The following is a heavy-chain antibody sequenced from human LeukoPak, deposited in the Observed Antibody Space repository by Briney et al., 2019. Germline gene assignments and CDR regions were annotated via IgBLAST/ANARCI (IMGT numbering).Heavy chain of an antibody. V-gene: IGHV4-4*07. CDR3: AREAEAYYDSSGYRPHHFDY. CDR2: INTSGRT. CDR1: GGSISSYY. Sequence: SETLSLTCTVSGGSISSYYWSWIRQPDGKGLEWIGRINTSGRTNYNPSLKSRVTISVNKSKNQFSLKLSSVSAADTAVYYCAREAEAYYDSSGYRPHHFDYWGQGTLVTVSS. D-gene: IGHD3-22*01. J-gene: IGHJ4*02.